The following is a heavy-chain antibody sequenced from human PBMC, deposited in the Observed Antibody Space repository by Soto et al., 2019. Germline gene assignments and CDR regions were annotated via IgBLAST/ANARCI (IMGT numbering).Heavy chain of an antibody. Sequence: GASVKVSCKASGYTFTSYGISWVRQAPGQGLEWMGWISAYNGNTNYAQKLQGRVTMTTDTSTSTAYMELRSLRSDDTAVYYCARERPPPPRPPDAFDIGGKGKMAPVPS. J-gene: IGHJ3*02. CDR3: ARERPPPPRPPDAFDI. V-gene: IGHV1-18*01. CDR2: ISAYNGNT. CDR1: GYTFTSYG.